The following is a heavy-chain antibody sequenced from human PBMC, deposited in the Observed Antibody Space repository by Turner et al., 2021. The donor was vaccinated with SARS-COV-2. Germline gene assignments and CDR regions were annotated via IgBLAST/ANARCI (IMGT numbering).Heavy chain of an antibody. Sequence: QLQLQDSGPGLVKPSETLSLTCSFSGGSINSNTYYWGWIRQPPEKGLAWIGIFFYSGNNYENPAHKSRATITVDTTSDQFPLNMSLGTDADTGVYFCGRSRYGWNVISDFDFWGQGTMVLVSS. CDR1: GGSINSNTYY. V-gene: IGHV4-39*01. CDR2: FFYSGNN. CDR3: GRSRYGWNVISDFDF. J-gene: IGHJ4*02. D-gene: IGHD1-1*01.